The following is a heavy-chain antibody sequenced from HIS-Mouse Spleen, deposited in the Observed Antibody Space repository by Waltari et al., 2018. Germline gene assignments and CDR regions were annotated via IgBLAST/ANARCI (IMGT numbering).Heavy chain of an antibody. CDR1: GYPFTRFD. CDR2: INPSGGST. D-gene: IGHD6-19*01. V-gene: IGHV1-46*01. Sequence: QVQLVQSGAEVKKPGASVKVSCKASGYPFTRFDMHRVRQAPGQGREWMGIINPSGGSTSYAQKFQGRVTMTRDTSTSTVYMELSSLRSEDTAVYYCARGIAVAGPFDYWGQGTLVTVSS. J-gene: IGHJ4*02. CDR3: ARGIAVAGPFDY.